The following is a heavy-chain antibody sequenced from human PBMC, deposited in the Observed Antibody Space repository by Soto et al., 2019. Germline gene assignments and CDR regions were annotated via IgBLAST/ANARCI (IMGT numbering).Heavy chain of an antibody. V-gene: IGHV1-18*01. CDR2: ISAYNGNT. CDR3: GRFLSSETGTTGNLFDP. CDR1: GYTFTSYG. J-gene: IGHJ5*02. D-gene: IGHD1-7*01. Sequence: ASVRVSCKASGYTFTSYGISWLLQAPGQGLEWMGWISAYNGNTNYAQKLQGRVTMTRDTSTSTAYMELRSLRSDDTAVYYCGRFLSSETGTTGNLFDPWGQGTLVTVSS.